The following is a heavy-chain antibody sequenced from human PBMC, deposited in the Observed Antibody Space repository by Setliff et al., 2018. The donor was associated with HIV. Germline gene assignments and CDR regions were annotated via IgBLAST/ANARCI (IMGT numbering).Heavy chain of an antibody. CDR3: ARVQMAYAAFDV. D-gene: IGHD4-17*01. V-gene: IGHV4-4*09. CDR1: GGSISTYY. CDR2: IYTSGST. J-gene: IGHJ3*01. Sequence: SETLSLTCTVSGGSISTYYCSWIRQPPGKGLEWIGYIYTSGSTNYNPSLKSRVTISLDTSKNQFSLKLSSVTAADTAVYYCARVQMAYAAFDVWGQGTMVTVSS.